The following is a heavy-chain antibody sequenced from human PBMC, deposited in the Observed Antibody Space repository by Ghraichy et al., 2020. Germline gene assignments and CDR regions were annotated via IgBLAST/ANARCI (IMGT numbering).Heavy chain of an antibody. V-gene: IGHV3-21*01. J-gene: IGHJ3*02. CDR1: GFTFSSYS. Sequence: GGSLRLSCAASGFTFSSYSMNWVRQAPGKGLEWVSSISSSSSYIYYADSVKGRFTISRDNAKNSLYLQMNSLRAEDTAVYYCARDTHLSYYDFWSDGLNDAFDIWGQGTMVTVSS. CDR3: ARDTHLSYYDFWSDGLNDAFDI. CDR2: ISSSSSYI. D-gene: IGHD3-3*01.